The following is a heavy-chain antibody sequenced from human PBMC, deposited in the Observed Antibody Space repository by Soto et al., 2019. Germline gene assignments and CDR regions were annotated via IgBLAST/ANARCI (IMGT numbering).Heavy chain of an antibody. J-gene: IGHJ6*02. D-gene: IGHD4-4*01. CDR1: GYPFTGPY. V-gene: IGHV1-2*02. CDR3: ARDFRTYSHGVDV. CDR2: INPSRGGT. Sequence: PRASVKVSCKASGYPFTGPYIYWVRQAPGQGLEWMGWINPSRGGTEFAEKFQGRVTVTRDTSIRTVFLELNSLTSDDTGVYFCARDFRTYSHGVDVWGQGTAVTVSS.